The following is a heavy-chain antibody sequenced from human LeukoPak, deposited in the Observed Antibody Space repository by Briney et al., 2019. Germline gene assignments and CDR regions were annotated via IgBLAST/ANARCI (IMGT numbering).Heavy chain of an antibody. V-gene: IGHV3-53*01. CDR2: IYSGGST. CDR3: ARLLSQQYSVWSGSYKTYYYYYMDV. D-gene: IGHD3-3*01. CDR1: GFTVSSNY. Sequence: GGSLRLSCAASGFTVSSNYMSWVRQAPGKGLEWVSVIYSGGSTYYADSVKGRFTISRDNSKNTLYLQMNSLRAEDTAVYYCARLLSQQYSVWSGSYKTYYYYYMDVWGKGTTVTVSS. J-gene: IGHJ6*03.